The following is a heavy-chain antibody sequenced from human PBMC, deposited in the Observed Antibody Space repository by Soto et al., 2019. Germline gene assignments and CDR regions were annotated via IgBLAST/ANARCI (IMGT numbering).Heavy chain of an antibody. D-gene: IGHD3-22*01. CDR2: LSGSAGST. CDR1: GFTFSIYA. J-gene: IGHJ4*02. Sequence: GVLRLSCAASGFTFSIYAMSWARQAPGKGLVWVSALSGSAGSTYYADSVKGRFTISRDNCKNTLYLRVNSQSADDTAVYCGAIDQSITMIVGVISSLDGWGQGTMVTVSS. V-gene: IGHV3-23*01. CDR3: AIDQSITMIVGVISSLDG.